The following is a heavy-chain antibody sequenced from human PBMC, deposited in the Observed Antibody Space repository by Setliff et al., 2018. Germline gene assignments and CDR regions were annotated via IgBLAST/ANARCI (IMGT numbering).Heavy chain of an antibody. J-gene: IGHJ4*02. Sequence: GGSLRLSCVASGFTFSSYWVSWVRQAPGKGLEWVASIKPDSSEKYYVDSVKGRFTISRDNSQNTLYLQMNSLRAEDTAVYYCAKDRPQGVNGRSLDYWGRGALVTVSS. CDR1: GFTFSSYW. CDR3: AKDRPQGVNGRSLDY. CDR2: IKPDSSEK. D-gene: IGHD3-10*01. V-gene: IGHV3-7*03.